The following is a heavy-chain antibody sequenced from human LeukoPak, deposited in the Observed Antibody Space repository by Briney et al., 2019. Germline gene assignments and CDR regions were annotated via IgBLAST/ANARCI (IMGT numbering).Heavy chain of an antibody. D-gene: IGHD4-17*01. CDR2: FSGSGGST. J-gene: IGHJ6*03. CDR1: GFTFSSYG. Sequence: GGSLRLSCAASGFTFSSYGMSWVRQAPGKGLEWVSSFSGSGGSTYYADSVKGRVTISRDNSKNTLYLQMNSLRAEDTAVYYCARVRFETTVTTLVRKKDYYYYNMDVWGKGTTVTVSS. V-gene: IGHV3-23*01. CDR3: ARVRFETTVTTLVRKKDYYYYNMDV.